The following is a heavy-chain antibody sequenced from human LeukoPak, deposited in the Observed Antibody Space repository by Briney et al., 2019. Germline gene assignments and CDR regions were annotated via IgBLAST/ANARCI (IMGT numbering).Heavy chain of an antibody. Sequence: GGSLRLSCAASGFTFSDYSMNWVRQAPGKGLEWVSYIRSSSSGTICYADSVKGRFTISRDNAKNSLYLQMNSLRAEDTAVYYCARDHNWAFDYWGQGTLVTVSS. CDR2: IRSSSSGTI. D-gene: IGHD1-1*01. V-gene: IGHV3-48*01. CDR3: ARDHNWAFDY. J-gene: IGHJ4*02. CDR1: GFTFSDYS.